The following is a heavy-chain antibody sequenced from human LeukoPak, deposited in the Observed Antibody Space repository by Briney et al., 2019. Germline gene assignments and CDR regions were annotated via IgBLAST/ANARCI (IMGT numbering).Heavy chain of an antibody. V-gene: IGHV3-74*03. CDR3: ARDQRVTGRPDIDY. CDR2: ISSDGSST. J-gene: IGHJ4*02. CDR1: GFTFRNHW. D-gene: IGHD6-6*01. Sequence: GGSLRLSCAASGFTFRNHWMHWVRQTPGKGLVWVSRISSDGSSTTYADSVKGRLTISRDNAKNTLYLQMNNLRAEDTAMYYCARDQRVTGRPDIDYWGQGTLVIVSS.